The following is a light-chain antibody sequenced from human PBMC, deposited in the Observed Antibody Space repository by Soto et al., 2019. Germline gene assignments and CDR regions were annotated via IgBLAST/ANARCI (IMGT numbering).Light chain of an antibody. Sequence: EIVLTQSPGTLSLSPGEGATLSCRASQSVDDYLAWYQQKPGQAPRLLIYEASNRATGVPARFSGSGSGTDFTLTISRLEPEDFAVYYCQHRRSWQITYGQGTRLESK. J-gene: IGKJ5*01. CDR2: EAS. CDR1: QSVDDY. CDR3: QHRRSWQIT. V-gene: IGKV3-11*01.